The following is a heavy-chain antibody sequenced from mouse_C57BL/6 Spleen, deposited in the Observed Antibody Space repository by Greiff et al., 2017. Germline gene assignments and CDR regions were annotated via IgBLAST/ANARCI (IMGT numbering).Heavy chain of an antibody. CDR3: ARAVNSWFAY. CDR1: GYSFTSYY. V-gene: IGHV1-66*01. J-gene: IGHJ3*01. CDR2: IYPGSGNT. D-gene: IGHD2-2*01. Sequence: QVHVKQSGPELVKPGASVKISCKASGYSFTSYYIHWVKQRPGQGLEWIGWIYPGSGNTKYNEKFKGKATLTADTSSSTAYMQLSSLTSEDSAVYYCARAVNSWFAYWGQGTLVTVSA.